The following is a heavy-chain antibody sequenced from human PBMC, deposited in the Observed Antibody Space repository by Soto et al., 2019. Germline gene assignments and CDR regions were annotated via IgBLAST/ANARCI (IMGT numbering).Heavy chain of an antibody. J-gene: IGHJ4*02. V-gene: IGHV3-23*01. CDR1: GFTFSSYA. CDR2: ISGSGGST. Sequence: EVQLLESGGGLVQPGGSLRLSCAASGFTFSSYAMSWVRQAPGKGLEWVSAISGSGGSTYYADFVKGRFTISRDNSKNTLYLQMNSLRAEDTAVYYCAKDPFIRSWTKYFDYWGQGTLVTVSS. CDR3: AKDPFIRSWTKYFDY. D-gene: IGHD6-13*01.